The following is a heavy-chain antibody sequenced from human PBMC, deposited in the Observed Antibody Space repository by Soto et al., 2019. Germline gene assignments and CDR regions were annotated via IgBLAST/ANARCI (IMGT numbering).Heavy chain of an antibody. J-gene: IGHJ5*02. V-gene: IGHV4-31*03. D-gene: IGHD6-13*01. Sequence: QVQLQESGPGLVKPSQTLSLTCTVSGGSISSGGYYWGWIRQHPGKGLEWIGYIYYSGSTYYNPSLKSRVAISVDTSKNQFSLKLSSVTAADTAVYFCSRAEESGSPKWFDPWGQGTLVTVSS. CDR1: GGSISSGGYY. CDR3: SRAEESGSPKWFDP. CDR2: IYYSGST.